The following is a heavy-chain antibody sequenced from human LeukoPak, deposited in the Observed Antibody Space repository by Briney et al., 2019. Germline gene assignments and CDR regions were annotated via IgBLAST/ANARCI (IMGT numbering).Heavy chain of an antibody. J-gene: IGHJ4*02. CDR1: GFTFSSYE. CDR3: AKDSGELPHYYFDY. V-gene: IGHV3-33*06. D-gene: IGHD1-26*01. CDR2: IWYDGSNK. Sequence: PGGSLRLSCAASGFTFSSYEMNWVRQAPGKGLEWVAVIWYDGSNKYYADSVRGRFTISRDNSKNTLYLQMNSLRAEDTAVYYCAKDSGELPHYYFDYWGQGTLVTVSS.